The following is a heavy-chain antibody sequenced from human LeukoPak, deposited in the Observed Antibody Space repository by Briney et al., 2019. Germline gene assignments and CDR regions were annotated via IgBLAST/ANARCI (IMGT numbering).Heavy chain of an antibody. D-gene: IGHD1-26*01. Sequence: GGSLRLSCAASGFTFSSYSMNWVRQAPGKGLEWVSYISSSSSTIYFADSVKGRFTISRDNAKNSLYLQMNSLRAEDTAVYYCARRGGGSYVDYWGQGTLVTVSS. J-gene: IGHJ4*02. CDR1: GFTFSSYS. V-gene: IGHV3-48*04. CDR3: ARRGGGSYVDY. CDR2: ISSSSSTI.